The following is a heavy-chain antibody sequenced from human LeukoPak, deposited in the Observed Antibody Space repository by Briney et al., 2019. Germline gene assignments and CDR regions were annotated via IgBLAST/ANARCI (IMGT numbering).Heavy chain of an antibody. CDR2: ISYDGSNK. CDR3: AKDLGDHGYFDY. V-gene: IGHV3-30*18. CDR1: GFTFSSYG. Sequence: GGSLRLSCAASGFTFSSYGMHWVRQAPGKGLEWVAVISYDGSNKYYADSVKGRFTISRDNSKNTLYLQMNSLRAEDTAVYYCAKDLGDHGYFDYWGQGTLVTVSS. D-gene: IGHD3-3*01. J-gene: IGHJ4*02.